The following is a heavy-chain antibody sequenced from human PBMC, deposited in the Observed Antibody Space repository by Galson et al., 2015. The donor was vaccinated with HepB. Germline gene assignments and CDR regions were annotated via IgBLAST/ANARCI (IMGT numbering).Heavy chain of an antibody. D-gene: IGHD3-22*01. CDR3: TTVGMIVAYNWFDP. CDR2: IKSKTDGGTT. V-gene: IGHV3-15*01. CDR1: GFTFSNAW. J-gene: IGHJ5*02. Sequence: LRLSCAASGFTFSNAWMSWVRQAPGKGLEWVGRIKSKTDGGTTDYAAPVKGRFTISRDDSKNTLYLQMNSLKTEDTAVYYCTTVGMIVAYNWFDPWGQGTLVTVSS.